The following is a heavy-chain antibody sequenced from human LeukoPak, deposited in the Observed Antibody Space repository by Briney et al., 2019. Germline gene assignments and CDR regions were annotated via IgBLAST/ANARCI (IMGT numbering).Heavy chain of an antibody. J-gene: IGHJ4*02. CDR1: GASISGHY. D-gene: IGHD3-9*01. CDR2: IHTSGSP. V-gene: IGHV4-4*07. Sequence: PSETLSLTCNVSGASISGHYWSRIRHPAGKSLEWIGRIHTSGSPIYNPSLSSRVTMSVDTSKGQFSLTMNSLTAADTAIYYCARQRLDVDILGFDWWGQGTLVTVSS. CDR3: ARQRLDVDILGFDW.